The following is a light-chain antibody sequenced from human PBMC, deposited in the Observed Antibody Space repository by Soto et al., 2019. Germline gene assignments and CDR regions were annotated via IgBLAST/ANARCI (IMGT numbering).Light chain of an antibody. Sequence: DIQLTQSPSTLSASVGDRVTITCRASQSISSWLAWYQQKPGKAPNLLIYKTSNLESGVPSRFSGSVSGTEFPLTIRSLQPDDVATYYCQYYNDYCWTFGQGTKVEIK. CDR2: KTS. CDR3: QYYNDYCWT. J-gene: IGKJ1*01. CDR1: QSISSW. V-gene: IGKV1-5*03.